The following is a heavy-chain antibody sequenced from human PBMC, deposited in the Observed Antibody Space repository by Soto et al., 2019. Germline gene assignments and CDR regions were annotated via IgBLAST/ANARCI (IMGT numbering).Heavy chain of an antibody. CDR1: GDSMSSSDYY. D-gene: IGHD6-19*01. CDR2: IYYSGST. V-gene: IGHV4-39*01. CDR3: ARRTVNIRTFYSGLKTHCFDY. J-gene: IGHJ4*02. Sequence: SDTLSLTCAVSGDSMSSSDYYWGWIRQPPGKGLEWIGSIYYSGSTYYNPSLQSRVAISVDTSKNQFSLKLKSVTAADTAIYYCARRTVNIRTFYSGLKTHCFDYWGQGAPVNVPS.